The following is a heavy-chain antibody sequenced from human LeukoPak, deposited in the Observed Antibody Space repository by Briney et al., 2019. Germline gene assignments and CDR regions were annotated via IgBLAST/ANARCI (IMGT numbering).Heavy chain of an antibody. CDR1: GFTFSSYG. Sequence: PGGSLRLSCAASGFTFSSYGMRCVRQAPGKRLEWVAVITYDGSNKYYADSVKGRFTISRDNSKNTLYLQMNSLRAEDTAVYYCAKAGRGYSYGYYYFDYWGQGTLVTVSS. CDR3: AKAGRGYSYGYYYFDY. D-gene: IGHD5-18*01. V-gene: IGHV3-30*18. CDR2: ITYDGSNK. J-gene: IGHJ4*02.